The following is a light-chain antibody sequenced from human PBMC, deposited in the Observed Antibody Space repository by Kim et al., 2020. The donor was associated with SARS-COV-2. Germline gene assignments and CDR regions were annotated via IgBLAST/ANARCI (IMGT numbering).Light chain of an antibody. Sequence: ASVGDRVTITCRASQGISSYLAWYQHHPGKAPKLLIYGASTLQSGVPPKFSGSGSGTDFTLTISSLRPEDFATYYCQQLNSYPWTFGQGTKVEIK. J-gene: IGKJ1*01. CDR1: QGISSY. V-gene: IGKV1-9*01. CDR2: GAS. CDR3: QQLNSYPWT.